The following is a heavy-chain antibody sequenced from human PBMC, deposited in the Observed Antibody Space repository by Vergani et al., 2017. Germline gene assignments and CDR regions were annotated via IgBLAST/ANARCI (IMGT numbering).Heavy chain of an antibody. D-gene: IGHD4-17*01. J-gene: IGHJ5*02. CDR3: ARDSPGDWFDP. Sequence: QVQLQESGPGLVKPSETLSLTCAVYGGSFSGYYWSWIRQPPGKGLEWIGYIYYSGNTYYNPSLRSRVSISLDTSKNRFSLKLNSVTAADTAVYYCARDSPGDWFDPWGQGTLVTVSS. CDR2: IYYSGNT. CDR1: GGSFSGYY. V-gene: IGHV4-34*09.